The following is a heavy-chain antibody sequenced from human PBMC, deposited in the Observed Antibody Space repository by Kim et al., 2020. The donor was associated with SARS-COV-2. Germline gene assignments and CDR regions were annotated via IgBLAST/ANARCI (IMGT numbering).Heavy chain of an antibody. D-gene: IGHD3-16*01. J-gene: IGHJ4*02. CDR1: GLRFSNYW. V-gene: IGHV3-7*05. CDR2: IKEDGSET. Sequence: GGSLRLSCAASGLRFSNYWMSWVRQAPGKGLEWVANIKEDGSETYYVDSVKGRFTISRDNAKNSLYLHMNSLSAEDTAVYYCVRGWGEGFYFDYWGQGT. CDR3: VRGWGEGFYFDY.